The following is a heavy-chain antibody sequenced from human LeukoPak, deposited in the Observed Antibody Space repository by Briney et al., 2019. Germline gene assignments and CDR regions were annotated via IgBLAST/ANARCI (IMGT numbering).Heavy chain of an antibody. CDR1: GGSISSGDYY. J-gene: IGHJ3*02. CDR3: ARGHPRTYYYDSSGYHPADAFDI. CDR2: IYYSGST. D-gene: IGHD3-22*01. Sequence: SQTLSLTCTVSGGSISSGDYYWSWIRQPPGKGLEWIGYIYYSGSTYYNPSLKSRVTISVDTSKNQFSLKLSSVTAADTAVYYCARGHPRTYYYDSSGYHPADAFDIWGQGTMVTVSS. V-gene: IGHV4-30-4*01.